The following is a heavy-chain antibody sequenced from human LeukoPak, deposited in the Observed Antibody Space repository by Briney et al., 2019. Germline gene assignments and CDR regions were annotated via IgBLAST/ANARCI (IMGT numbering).Heavy chain of an antibody. V-gene: IGHV1-46*01. Sequence: GASVKVSCKASGYTFTSYYMHWVRQAPGQGLEWMGIINPSGGSTSYAQKFQGRVAMTRDTSTSTVYMELSSLGSEDTAVYYCARAGNYYYYYMDVWGKGTTVTVSS. CDR1: GYTFTSYY. D-gene: IGHD3-10*01. CDR2: INPSGGST. CDR3: ARAGNYYYYYMDV. J-gene: IGHJ6*03.